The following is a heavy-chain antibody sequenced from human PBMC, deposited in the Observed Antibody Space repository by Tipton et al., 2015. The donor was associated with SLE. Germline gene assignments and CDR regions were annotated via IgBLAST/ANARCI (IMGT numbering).Heavy chain of an antibody. CDR3: ARDAEIVGIVATIWLGP. J-gene: IGHJ5*02. D-gene: IGHD5-12*01. CDR2: ISSSSSTI. CDR1: GFTFSSYS. V-gene: IGHV3-48*01. Sequence: GSLRLSCAASGFTFSSYSMNWVRQAPGKGLEWVSYISSSSSTIYYADSVKGRFTISRDNAKNSLYLQMNSLRAEDTAVYYCARDAEIVGIVATIWLGPWGQGTLVTVSS.